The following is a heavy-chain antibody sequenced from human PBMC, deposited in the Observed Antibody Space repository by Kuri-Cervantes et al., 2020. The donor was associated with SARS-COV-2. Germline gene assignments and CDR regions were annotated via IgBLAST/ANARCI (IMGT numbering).Heavy chain of an antibody. J-gene: IGHJ5*02. V-gene: IGHV4-61*01. CDR3: ATKLFGEHWFDP. D-gene: IGHD3-10*01. CDR1: GASMSDPMSHYY. CDR2: IFHTGSN. Sequence: CTVSGASMSDPMSHYYWNWIRLTPGKGLEWIGYIFHTGSNSQNPSLKSRVTISLNTSKNQFSLSLNSVTPADTAVYYCATKLFGEHWFDPWGQGILVTVSS.